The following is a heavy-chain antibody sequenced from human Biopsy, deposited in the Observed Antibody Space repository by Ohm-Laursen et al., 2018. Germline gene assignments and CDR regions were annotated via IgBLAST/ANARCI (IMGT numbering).Heavy chain of an antibody. CDR1: GDSISSYY. CDR2: VYYTGST. J-gene: IGHJ2*01. D-gene: IGHD3-22*01. Sequence: GTLSLTCIVSGDSISSYYLSWIRQPPGKGLQWIGYVYYTGSTDYNPSLQSRVTISVDTSKNHFSLRLRSVTPADTAIYYCARDRGYYSDRTVPGYFDLWGRGTLVTVSS. V-gene: IGHV4-59*01. CDR3: ARDRGYYSDRTVPGYFDL.